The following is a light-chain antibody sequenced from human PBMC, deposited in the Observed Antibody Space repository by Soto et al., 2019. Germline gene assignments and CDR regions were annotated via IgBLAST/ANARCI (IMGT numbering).Light chain of an antibody. CDR3: ASWDDSLSGHGV. Sequence: QAVVTQPLSASGTPGQRVTISCSGSSSNIGSNFVYWYQQVPGTAPKLLIYYNNERPAGVPDRVSGSKSGTSASLAISGLRSEDEADYYCASWDDSLSGHGVFGGGTKLTVL. J-gene: IGLJ3*02. CDR2: YNN. V-gene: IGLV1-47*02. CDR1: SSNIGSNF.